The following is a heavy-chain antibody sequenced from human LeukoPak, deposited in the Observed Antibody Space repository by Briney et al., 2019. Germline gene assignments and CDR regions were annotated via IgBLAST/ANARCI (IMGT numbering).Heavy chain of an antibody. J-gene: IGHJ4*02. D-gene: IGHD6-13*01. CDR1: GGFISSSSYY. Sequence: SETLSLTCTVSGGFISSSSYYWGWIRQPPGKGLEWIGSIYYSGSTYYNPSLKSRVTISVDTSKNQFSLKLSSVTAADTAVYYCAREMYEQQLVHWGQGTLVTVSS. V-gene: IGHV4-39*07. CDR3: AREMYEQQLVH. CDR2: IYYSGST.